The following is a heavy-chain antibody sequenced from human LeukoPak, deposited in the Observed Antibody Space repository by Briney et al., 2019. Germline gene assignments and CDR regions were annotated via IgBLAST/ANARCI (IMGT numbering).Heavy chain of an antibody. CDR2: VNEDGSEK. D-gene: IGHD5-24*01. CDR3: ARGRGWIDP. CDR1: GFTFTNNW. Sequence: GGSLRLSCAASGFTFTNNWMTWFRQAPGKGLEWVANVNEDGSEKNYVDSVKGRFTISRDNAKSSVYLQMNNLRVEETAVYYCARGRGWIDPWGQGTLVTVSS. J-gene: IGHJ5*02. V-gene: IGHV3-7*01.